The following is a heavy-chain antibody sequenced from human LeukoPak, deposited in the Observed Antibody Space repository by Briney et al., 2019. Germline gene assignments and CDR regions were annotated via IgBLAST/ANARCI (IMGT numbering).Heavy chain of an antibody. CDR1: GGSISSGSYY. CDR3: ARDNGQYDSSGYYDY. Sequence: PSQTLSLTCTVSGGSISSGSYYWSWIRQPAGKGLEWIERIYTSGSTNYNPSLKSRVTISVDTSKNQFSLKLSSVTAADTAVYYCARDNGQYDSSGYYDYWGQGTLVTVSS. CDR2: IYTSGST. V-gene: IGHV4-61*02. D-gene: IGHD3-22*01. J-gene: IGHJ4*02.